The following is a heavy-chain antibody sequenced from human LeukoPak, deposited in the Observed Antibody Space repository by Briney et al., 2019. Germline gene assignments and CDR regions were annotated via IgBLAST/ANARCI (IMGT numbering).Heavy chain of an antibody. V-gene: IGHV4-34*01. D-gene: IGHD6-13*01. CDR2: INHSGST. J-gene: IGHJ4*02. CDR1: GGSFSGYY. Sequence: PSEILSLTCAVYGGSFSGYYWSWIRQPPGKGLEWIGEINHSGSTNYNPSLKSRVTISVDTSKNQFSLKLSSVTAADTAVYYCARASSSGFDYRGQGTLVTVSS. CDR3: ARASSSGFDY.